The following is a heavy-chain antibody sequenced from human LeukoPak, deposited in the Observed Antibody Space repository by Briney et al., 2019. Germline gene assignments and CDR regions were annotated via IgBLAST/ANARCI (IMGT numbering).Heavy chain of an antibody. V-gene: IGHV3-74*01. CDR2: IKEDGTYT. CDR1: GFSFSKYW. J-gene: IGHJ4*02. CDR3: ARDLDMGITPGDDFDF. D-gene: IGHD3-16*01. Sequence: GGSLRLSCAASGFSFSKYWMHWVRQTPGEGLVWVARIKEDGTYTSYADSVKGRFTISRDNARNTVFLQMNSLRAEDTAVYYCARDLDMGITPGDDFDFWGQGTLVTVSS.